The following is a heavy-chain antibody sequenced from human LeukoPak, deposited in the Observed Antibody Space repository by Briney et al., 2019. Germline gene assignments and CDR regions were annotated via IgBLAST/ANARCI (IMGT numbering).Heavy chain of an antibody. CDR3: ARDGGSGIDY. Sequence: PGGSLRLSCAASGFTFSSYFMNWVRKAPGKGLEWVSSISTLSTYAHYADSVKGRFTISRDNAKNSLYLQMNSLRPEDTAVYYCARDGGSGIDYWGQGTLVTVYS. CDR1: GFTFSSYF. CDR2: ISTLSTYA. J-gene: IGHJ4*02. D-gene: IGHD3-10*01. V-gene: IGHV3-21*01.